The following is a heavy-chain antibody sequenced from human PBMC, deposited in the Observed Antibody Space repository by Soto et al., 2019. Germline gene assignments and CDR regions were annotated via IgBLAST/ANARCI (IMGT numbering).Heavy chain of an antibody. V-gene: IGHV3-23*01. CDR2: ISGSGGST. CDR3: AQCPYGSGSYYPFDY. J-gene: IGHJ4*02. Sequence: GGSLRLSCAASGFTFSSYAMSWVRQAPGKGLEWVSAISGSGGSTYYADSVKGRFTISRDNSKNTLYLQMNSLRAEDTAVYYCAQCPYGSGSYYPFDYWGQGTLVTVSS. CDR1: GFTFSSYA. D-gene: IGHD3-10*01.